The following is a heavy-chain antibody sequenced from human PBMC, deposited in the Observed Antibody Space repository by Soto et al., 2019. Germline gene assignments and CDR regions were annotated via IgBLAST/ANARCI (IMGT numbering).Heavy chain of an antibody. D-gene: IGHD5-12*01. V-gene: IGHV4-59*01. J-gene: IGHJ5*02. CDR2: IYYSGST. Sequence: SETLSLTCTVSGDSISSYYWSWIRQPPGKGLEWIGYIYYSGSTNYNPSLKSRVTISVDTSKNQFSLKLSSVTAADTAVYYCARKQRGYSGYDSWFDPWGQGTLVTVSS. CDR3: ARKQRGYSGYDSWFDP. CDR1: GDSISSYY.